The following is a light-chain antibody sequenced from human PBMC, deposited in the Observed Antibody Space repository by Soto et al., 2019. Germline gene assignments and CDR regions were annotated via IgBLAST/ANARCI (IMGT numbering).Light chain of an antibody. J-gene: IGLJ1*01. Sequence: QSALTQPASVSGSPGQSITISCTGTSNVIGNYNHVSWYQQHPGKAPKVMIYDVSNRPSGISTRFSGSKSGNTASLTISGLQAEDESDYYCSSYTGRLSLVFGTGTKVTVL. CDR3: SSYTGRLSLV. CDR1: SNVIGNYNH. V-gene: IGLV2-14*01. CDR2: DVS.